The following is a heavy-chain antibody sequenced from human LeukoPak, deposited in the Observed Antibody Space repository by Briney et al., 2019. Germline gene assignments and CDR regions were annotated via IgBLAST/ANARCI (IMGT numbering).Heavy chain of an antibody. CDR1: GGTFSSYA. CDR2: IIPIFGTA. V-gene: IGHV1-69*13. Sequence: GASVKVSCKASGGTFSSYAISWVRQAPGQGLEWMGGIIPIFGTANYAQKSQGRVTITADESTSTAYMELSSLRSEDTAVYYCARGQQQLVFRADYWGQGTLVTVSS. J-gene: IGHJ4*02. CDR3: ARGQQQLVFRADY. D-gene: IGHD6-13*01.